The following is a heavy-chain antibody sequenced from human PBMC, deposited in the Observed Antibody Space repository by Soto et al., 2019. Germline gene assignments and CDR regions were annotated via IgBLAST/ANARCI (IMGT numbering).Heavy chain of an antibody. CDR3: ARDLAGITAAGTIGGMDV. CDR2: IYYSGST. Sequence: PSETLSLTCTVSGGSISSYYWSWIRQPPGKGLEWIGYIYYSGSTNYNPSLKSRVTISVDTSKNQFSLKLSSVTAADTAVYYCARDLAGITAAGTIGGMDVWGQGTTVNVSS. J-gene: IGHJ6*02. CDR1: GGSISSYY. V-gene: IGHV4-59*01. D-gene: IGHD6-13*01.